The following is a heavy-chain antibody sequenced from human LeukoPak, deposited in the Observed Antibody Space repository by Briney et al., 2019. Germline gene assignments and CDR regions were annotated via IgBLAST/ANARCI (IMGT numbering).Heavy chain of an antibody. Sequence: GSLRLSCAASGFTFSTYTMNWVRQPPGKGLEWIGEIYHSGSTNYNPSLKSRVTISVDKSKNQFSLKLSSVTAADTAAYYCAREGSGWYLKPWGQGTLVTVSS. D-gene: IGHD6-19*01. J-gene: IGHJ5*02. CDR1: GFTFSTYTM. V-gene: IGHV4-4*02. CDR2: IYHSGST. CDR3: AREGSGWYLKP.